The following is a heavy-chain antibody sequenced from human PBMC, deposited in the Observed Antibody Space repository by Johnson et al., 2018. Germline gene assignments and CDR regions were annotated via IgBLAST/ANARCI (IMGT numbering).Heavy chain of an antibody. J-gene: IGHJ3*01. CDR1: GFTFSNYG. CDR2: ISYDGSNT. V-gene: IGHV3-30*18. D-gene: IGHD3-10*01. CDR3: AKEGEGDALDF. Sequence: QVQLVESGGGVVQPGRSLRLSCAASGFTFSNYGLHWVRQAPGKGLEWVAVISYDGSNTYYADSVKGRLTISRDNSEKMMVLQMNRLRAEDTAVYYCAKEGEGDALDFWGQGTMVTGSS.